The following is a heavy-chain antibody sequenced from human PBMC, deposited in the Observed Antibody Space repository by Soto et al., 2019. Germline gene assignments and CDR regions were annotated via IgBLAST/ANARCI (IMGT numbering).Heavy chain of an antibody. Sequence: SETLSLTCAVYGGSFSGYYWSWIRQPPGKGLEWIGEINHSGSTNYNPSLKSRVTISVDTSKNQFSLKLSSVTAADTAVYYCARARGYSGYAKMYYFDYWGQGTLVTVSS. CDR2: INHSGST. CDR1: GGSFSGYY. V-gene: IGHV4-34*01. CDR3: ARARGYSGYAKMYYFDY. J-gene: IGHJ4*02. D-gene: IGHD5-12*01.